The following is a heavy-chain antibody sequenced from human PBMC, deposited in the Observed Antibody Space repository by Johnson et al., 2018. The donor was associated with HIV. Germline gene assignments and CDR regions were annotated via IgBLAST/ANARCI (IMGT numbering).Heavy chain of an antibody. CDR2: IWYDGSSK. D-gene: IGHD3-10*01. J-gene: IGHJ3*02. V-gene: IGHV3-30*02. CDR3: AKDRGLSAFDI. Sequence: QVQLVESGGDLVQPGGSLRLSCAASGFPFSNYGMHWVRQAPGTGLEWVAVIWYDGSSKYYADSVKCRFTSSRDNSKNTLYLQMNSLRAEDTAVYYCAKDRGLSAFDIWGQGTMVTVSS. CDR1: GFPFSNYG.